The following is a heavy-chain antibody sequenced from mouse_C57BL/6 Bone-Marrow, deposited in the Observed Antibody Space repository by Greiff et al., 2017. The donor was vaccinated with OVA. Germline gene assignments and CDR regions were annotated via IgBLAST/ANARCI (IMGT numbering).Heavy chain of an antibody. Sequence: QVQLQQSGAELARPGASVQLSCKASGYTFTSYGISWVKQRTGQGLEWIGEIYPRSGNTYYNEKFKGKATLTADKSSSTAYMELRSLTSGDSAVYFCARGLSWFAYWGQGTLVTVSA. V-gene: IGHV1-81*01. CDR1: GYTFTSYG. CDR3: ARGLSWFAY. J-gene: IGHJ3*01. D-gene: IGHD1-1*02. CDR2: IYPRSGNT.